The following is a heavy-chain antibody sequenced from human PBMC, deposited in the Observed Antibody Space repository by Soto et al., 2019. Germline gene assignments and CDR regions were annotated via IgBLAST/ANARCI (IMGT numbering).Heavy chain of an antibody. Sequence: EVQLVESGGGLVKPGGSLRLSCAASGFTFSSYSMNWVRQAPGKGLEWVSSISSSSSYVYYADSVKGRFTISRDNAKNSLYLQKNSLTAEDTAVYYCARDRHETTALAAYNRFESWGQGTLVTVSS. CDR2: ISSSSSYV. CDR1: GFTFSSYS. D-gene: IGHD1-1*01. CDR3: ARDRHETTALAAYNRFES. J-gene: IGHJ5*01. V-gene: IGHV3-21*01.